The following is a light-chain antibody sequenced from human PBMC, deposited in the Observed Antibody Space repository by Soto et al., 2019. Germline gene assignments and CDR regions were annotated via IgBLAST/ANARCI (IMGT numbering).Light chain of an antibody. Sequence: EIVLTQSPGTLSLSPGERATLSCRASQSVTSTYLAGFQHKPGQAPSLLIYGTSNRATGIPDRFSGSGSGTDFTLTISRLEPEDFAVYYCQHYGSSLFTFGHGTRLEIK. CDR2: GTS. CDR1: QSVTSTY. CDR3: QHYGSSLFT. J-gene: IGKJ5*01. V-gene: IGKV3-20*01.